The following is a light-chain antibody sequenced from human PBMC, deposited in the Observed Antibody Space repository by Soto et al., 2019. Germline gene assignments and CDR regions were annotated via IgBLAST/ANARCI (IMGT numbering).Light chain of an antibody. CDR2: EVN. J-gene: IGLJ2*01. CDR1: NSDDGGYNF. CDR3: SSYAGSNSVV. V-gene: IGLV2-8*01. Sequence: QSALTQPPSASGSPGQSVTISCTGTNSDDGGYNFVSWYQQKSGKAPKLMIYEVNKRPSGVPDRFSGSKSGNTASLTVSGLQPEDEADYYCSSYAGSNSVVFGGGTKLTVL.